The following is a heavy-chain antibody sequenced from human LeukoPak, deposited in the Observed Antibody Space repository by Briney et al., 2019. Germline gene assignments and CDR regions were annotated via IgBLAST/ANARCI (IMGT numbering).Heavy chain of an antibody. J-gene: IGHJ3*02. V-gene: IGHV4-38-2*01. CDR2: IYHSGSS. CDR3: ARRWKAKSVSPGNAFDI. D-gene: IGHD1-1*01. CDR1: GYSISSGYY. Sequence: SETLSLTCAVSGYSISSGYYWGWIRQPPGKGLEWIGSIYHSGSSYYNPSLKSRVTISVDTSKNQFSLKLRSVTAADTAVYYCARRWKAKSVSPGNAFDIWGRGTMVTVSS.